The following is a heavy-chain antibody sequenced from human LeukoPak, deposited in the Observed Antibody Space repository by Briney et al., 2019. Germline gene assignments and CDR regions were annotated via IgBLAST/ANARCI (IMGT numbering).Heavy chain of an antibody. V-gene: IGHV4-59*11. CDR1: GGSMSSHY. J-gene: IGHJ4*02. Sequence: PSETLSLTCTVSGGSMSSHYWSWIRQPPGKGLEWIGYMYYSGSTNYHPSLRSRVTISVDKSKNQFSLKLNSVTPADTAVYYCARGPRSTTTVTASFDYWGQGTLVTVSS. CDR2: MYYSGST. CDR3: ARGPRSTTTVTASFDY. D-gene: IGHD4-17*01.